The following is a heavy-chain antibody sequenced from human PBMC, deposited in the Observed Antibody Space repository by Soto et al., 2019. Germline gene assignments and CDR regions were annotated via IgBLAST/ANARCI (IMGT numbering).Heavy chain of an antibody. D-gene: IGHD3-22*01. CDR3: ARVPYYYDSSGYYRTHYFDY. CDR1: GGTFSSYA. CDR2: IIPIFGTA. V-gene: IGHV1-69*01. J-gene: IGHJ4*02. Sequence: QVQLVQSGAEVKKPGSSVKVSCKASGGTFSSYAISWVRQAPGQGLEWMGGIIPIFGTANYAQKFQGRVTITADESTSTAYMELSSLRSEDTAVYYCARVPYYYDSSGYYRTHYFDYWGQGTLVTVSS.